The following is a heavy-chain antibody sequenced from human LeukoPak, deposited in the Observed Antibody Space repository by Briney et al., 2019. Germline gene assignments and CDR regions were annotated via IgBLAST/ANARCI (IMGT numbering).Heavy chain of an antibody. CDR2: IYYSGST. D-gene: IGHD3-22*01. V-gene: IGHV4-59*01. J-gene: IGHJ4*02. CDR3: ARAVSYYYDRSGYHSYFDS. Sequence: SETLSLTCTVSGGSFSRYYWSWIRQPPGKGLEWIGYIYYSGSTNYNPSLKSRVTISLDTSKNQFSLKLSSVTAADTAVYYCARAVSYYYDRSGYHSYFDSWGLGTLVTVSS. CDR1: GGSFSRYY.